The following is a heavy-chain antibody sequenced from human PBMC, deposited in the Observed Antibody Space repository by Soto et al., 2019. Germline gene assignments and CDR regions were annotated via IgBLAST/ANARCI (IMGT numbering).Heavy chain of an antibody. CDR3: ARWSYLDY. V-gene: IGHV3-23*01. CDR1: GFSFGSYA. J-gene: IGHJ4*02. Sequence: PGGSLRLSCAASGFSFGSYALSWVRQAPGKGLEWVSTISGSDGKTFYADSVKGRFSISRDTPQSTVYLQMNSLRADDTAMYYCARWSYLDYWGQGTRVTVSS. D-gene: IGHD3-3*01. CDR2: ISGSDGKT.